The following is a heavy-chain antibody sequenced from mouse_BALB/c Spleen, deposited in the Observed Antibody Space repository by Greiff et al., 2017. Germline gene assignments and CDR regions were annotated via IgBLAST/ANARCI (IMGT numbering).Heavy chain of an antibody. Sequence: EVKLLESGPGLVKPSQSLSLTCTVTGYSITSDYAWNWIRQFPGNKLEWMGYISYSGSTSYNPSLKSRISITRDTSKNQFFLQLNSVTTEDTATYYCARKEVYYFDYWGQGTTLTVSS. CDR3: ARKEVYYFDY. CDR1: GYSITSDYA. J-gene: IGHJ2*01. V-gene: IGHV3-2*02. CDR2: ISYSGST.